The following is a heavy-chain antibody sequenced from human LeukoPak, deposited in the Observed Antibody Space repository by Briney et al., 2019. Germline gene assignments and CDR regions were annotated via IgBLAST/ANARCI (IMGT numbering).Heavy chain of an antibody. D-gene: IGHD6-19*01. CDR3: ARDSPKYSSGRYYFDY. J-gene: IGHJ4*02. V-gene: IGHV4-34*01. CDR2: INHSGST. Sequence: SETLSLTCAVYGGSFSGYYWSWIRQPPGKGLEWIGEINHSGSTNYNPSLKSRVTISVDTSKNQFSLKLSSVTAADTAVYYCARDSPKYSSGRYYFDYWGQGTLVTVSS. CDR1: GGSFSGYY.